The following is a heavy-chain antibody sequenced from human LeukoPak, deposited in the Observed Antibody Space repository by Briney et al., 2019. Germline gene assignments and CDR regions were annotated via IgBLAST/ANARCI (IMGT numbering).Heavy chain of an antibody. CDR2: IHDSGGT. D-gene: IGHD4-17*01. J-gene: IGHJ4*02. V-gene: IGHV4-59*01. CDR1: GXSISSYY. CDR3: ARDRTVTTPEV. Sequence: PSETLSLTCTVSGXSISSYYWSWIRQPPGKGPELIGYIHDSGGTNYNPSLKSRVTISVDTSKNQFSLKLSSVTAADTAVYYCARDRTVTTPEVWGQGTLVTVSS.